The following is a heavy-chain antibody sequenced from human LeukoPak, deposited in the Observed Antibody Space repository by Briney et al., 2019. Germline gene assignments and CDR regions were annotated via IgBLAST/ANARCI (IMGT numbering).Heavy chain of an antibody. CDR1: GDSVSRNNAG. D-gene: IGHD3/OR15-3a*01. Sequence: SQTLSLTCAISGDSVSRNNAGWNWIRQSPSRGLEWLGRTYYRSKWYSDFSPSLRNRITITPDTSKNQFSLHLNSVTPEDTALYYCARGGLNSLANTPLGAFDLWGQGTMVPVSS. J-gene: IGHJ3*01. V-gene: IGHV6-1*01. CDR3: ARGGLNSLANTPLGAFDL. CDR2: TYYRSKWYS.